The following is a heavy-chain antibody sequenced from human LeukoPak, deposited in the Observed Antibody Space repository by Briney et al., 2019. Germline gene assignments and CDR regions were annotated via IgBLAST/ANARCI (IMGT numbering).Heavy chain of an antibody. CDR3: AKDSLSQYCSSTSCRFDY. J-gene: IGHJ4*01. V-gene: IGHV3-23*01. D-gene: IGHD2-2*01. Sequence: QPGGSLRLSCAASGFTFSSYAMSWVRQAPGKGLEWFSAISGSGGSTYYADSVKGRFTISRDNSKNTLYLQMNSLRAEDTAVYYCAKDSLSQYCSSTSCRFDYWGHGALVTVSS. CDR1: GFTFSSYA. CDR2: ISGSGGST.